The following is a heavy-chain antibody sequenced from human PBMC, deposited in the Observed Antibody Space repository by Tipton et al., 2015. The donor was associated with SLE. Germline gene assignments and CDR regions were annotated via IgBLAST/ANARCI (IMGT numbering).Heavy chain of an antibody. V-gene: IGHV3-48*01. Sequence: SLRLSCAASGFTFSSYSMNWVRQAPGKGLEWVSYISSSSSTIYYADSVKGRFAISRDNAKNSLYLQMNGLRAEDTAVYYCARQGYDSSGYYFDYWGQGTLVTVSS. J-gene: IGHJ4*02. CDR3: ARQGYDSSGYYFDY. D-gene: IGHD3-22*01. CDR2: ISSSSSTI. CDR1: GFTFSSYS.